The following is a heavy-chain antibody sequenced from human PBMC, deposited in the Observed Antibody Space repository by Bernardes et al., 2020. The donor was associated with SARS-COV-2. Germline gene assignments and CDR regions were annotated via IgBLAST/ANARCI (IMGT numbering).Heavy chain of an antibody. CDR3: AGGHGYTWGNGLE. CDR2: IHHTGST. V-gene: IGHV4-34*01. D-gene: IGHD5-18*01. CDR1: GASFTDYY. Sequence: TLSLTCAVYGASFTDYYWSWIRQSPGKGLELIGEIHHTGSTIYNPSLKSRVTISIDTSKKQFSLSLRSLTAADSGVYYCAGGHGYTWGNGLEWGQGTLVTVSS. J-gene: IGHJ1*01.